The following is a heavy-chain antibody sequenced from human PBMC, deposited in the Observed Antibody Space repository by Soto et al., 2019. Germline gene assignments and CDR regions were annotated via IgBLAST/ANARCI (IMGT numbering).Heavy chain of an antibody. Sequence: GGSLRLSCAASGFTFSSYAMSWVRQAPGKGLEWVSAISASGGSTFYADSVKGRFTISRDNSKNTLYLQMTSLRAEDTAVHYCAKEPYSSSSADFDYWGQGTLVTVSS. CDR2: ISASGGST. V-gene: IGHV3-23*01. CDR1: GFTFSSYA. D-gene: IGHD6-6*01. J-gene: IGHJ4*02. CDR3: AKEPYSSSSADFDY.